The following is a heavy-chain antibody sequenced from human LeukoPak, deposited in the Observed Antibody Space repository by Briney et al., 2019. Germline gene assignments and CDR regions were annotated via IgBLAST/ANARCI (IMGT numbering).Heavy chain of an antibody. CDR2: INPNSGGT. Sequence: ASVKVSCKASGYTFTGYYMHWVRQAPGQGLEWMGWINPNSGGTNYAQKFQGRVTMTRDTSISTAYMDLSRLRSDDTAVYYCARGTAGWNDGCFDYWGQGTLVTVSS. V-gene: IGHV1-2*02. CDR1: GYTFTGYY. CDR3: ARGTAGWNDGCFDY. J-gene: IGHJ4*02. D-gene: IGHD1-1*01.